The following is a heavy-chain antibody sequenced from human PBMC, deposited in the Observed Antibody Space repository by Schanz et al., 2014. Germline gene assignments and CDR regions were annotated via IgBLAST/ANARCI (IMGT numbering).Heavy chain of an antibody. V-gene: IGHV3-74*01. Sequence: EVQLVESGGCLVKPGGSLRLSCAASGFTFSSYGMNWVRQAPGKGLVWVSRTSHDGSFTTFADSVKGRFTISRDNARNTLYLQMNSLRAEDTAVYYCTRDTDYHFDYWGQGTLVTVSS. CDR3: TRDTDYHFDY. D-gene: IGHD4-17*01. CDR1: GFTFSSYG. J-gene: IGHJ4*02. CDR2: TSHDGSFT.